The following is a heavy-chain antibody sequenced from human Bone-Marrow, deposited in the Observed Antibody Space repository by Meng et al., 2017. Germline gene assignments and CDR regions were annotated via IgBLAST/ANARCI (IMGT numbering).Heavy chain of an antibody. D-gene: IGHD6-13*01. V-gene: IGHV1-18*01. CDR3: ARTDSIAAAGTRTKPKYYFDY. CDR2: ISAYNGNT. Sequence: ASAKVLCKASGYTFTSYGISWVRQAPGQGLEWMGWISAYNGNTNYAQKLQGRVTMTTDTSTSTAYMELRSLRSDDTAVYYCARTDSIAAAGTRTKPKYYFDYWGQGTLVTVSS. CDR1: GYTFTSYG. J-gene: IGHJ4*02.